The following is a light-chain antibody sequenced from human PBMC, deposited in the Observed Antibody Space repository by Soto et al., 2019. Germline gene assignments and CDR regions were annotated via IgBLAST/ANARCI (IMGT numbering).Light chain of an antibody. V-gene: IGKV1-33*01. Sequence: DIQLTQSPSSLSASVGDRVTVTCQASQDITTYLNWYQQKPGKAPKLLIFDASSLKTGVPSRFSGSGSGTDFTLTISRLEPEDFAVYYCQQFSSYPLTFGGGTKVDIK. CDR3: QQFSSYPLT. CDR2: DAS. CDR1: QDITTY. J-gene: IGKJ4*01.